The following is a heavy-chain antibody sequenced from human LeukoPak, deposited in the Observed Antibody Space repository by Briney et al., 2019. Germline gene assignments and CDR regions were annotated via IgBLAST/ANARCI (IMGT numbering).Heavy chain of an antibody. V-gene: IGHV1-2*02. CDR3: ARGGYVWGSYRPGFDP. CDR1: GYTFTCYY. CDR2: INPNSGAT. J-gene: IGHJ5*02. D-gene: IGHD3-16*02. Sequence: ASVKVSCKASGYTFTCYYMHWVRQAPGQGLEWMGWINPNSGATNYAQKFQGRVTMTRDTSISTAYMELSRLRSDDTAVYYCARGGYVWGSYRPGFDPWGQGTLVTVSS.